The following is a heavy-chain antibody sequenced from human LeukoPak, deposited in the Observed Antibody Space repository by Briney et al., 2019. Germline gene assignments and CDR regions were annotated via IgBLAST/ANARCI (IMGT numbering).Heavy chain of an antibody. V-gene: IGHV4-59*01. Sequence: SETLSLTCTVSGGSISSYYWSWIRRPPGKGLEWIGYIYYSGSTNYNPSLKSRVTISVDTSKNQFSLKLSSVTAADTAVYYCAGAGYFDWLLTYGMDVWGQGTTVTVSS. CDR2: IYYSGST. J-gene: IGHJ6*02. CDR3: AGAGYFDWLLTYGMDV. CDR1: GGSISSYY. D-gene: IGHD3-9*01.